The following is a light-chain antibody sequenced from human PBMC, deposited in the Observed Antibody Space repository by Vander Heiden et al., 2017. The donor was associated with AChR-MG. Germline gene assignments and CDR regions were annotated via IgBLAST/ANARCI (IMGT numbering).Light chain of an antibody. Sequence: SYELTQPTSVTGSPGKTARITCSGDALPKQYAYWYQQKPGQAPVLVIYKDSERPSGIPERFSGSSSATTVTLTISGVQAEDEADYYCQSADSSGTYVVFGGGTKLTVL. J-gene: IGLJ2*01. V-gene: IGLV3-25*03. CDR3: QSADSSGTYVV. CDR2: KDS. CDR1: ALPKQY.